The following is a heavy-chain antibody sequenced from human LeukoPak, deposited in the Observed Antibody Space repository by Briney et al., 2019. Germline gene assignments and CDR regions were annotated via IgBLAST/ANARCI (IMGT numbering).Heavy chain of an antibody. CDR1: GYTFTSYG. J-gene: IGHJ4*02. CDR2: ISAHNGNT. CDR3: ARGRGAARPWNY. V-gene: IGHV1-18*01. D-gene: IGHD6-6*01. Sequence: ASVKVSCKASGYTFTSYGISWVRQAPGQGLEWMGWISAHNGNTKSAQKFQGRVTITRNTSISTAYMELSSLRSEDTAVYYCARGRGAARPWNYWGQGTLVTVSS.